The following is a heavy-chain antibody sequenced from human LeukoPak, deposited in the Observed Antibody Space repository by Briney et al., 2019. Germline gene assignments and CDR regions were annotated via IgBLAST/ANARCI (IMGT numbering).Heavy chain of an antibody. CDR2: IWSEANNQ. Sequence: GGCLRLSCGPYTFTFSHQGMQCVRQPPGKGREWVAVIWSEANNQYYAGSVKGRFTISRGNYRNTVSLQMNSLRAEDTAIYYCAKDAQRGFDYSNSLEHWGQGYLVTVSS. CDR3: AKDAQRGFDYSNSLEH. CDR1: TFTFSHQG. D-gene: IGHD4-11*01. V-gene: IGHV3-33*06. J-gene: IGHJ4*02.